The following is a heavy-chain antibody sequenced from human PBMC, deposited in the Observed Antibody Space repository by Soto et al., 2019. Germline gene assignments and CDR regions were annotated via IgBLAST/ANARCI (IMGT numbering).Heavy chain of an antibody. Sequence: EVQLVESGGGLVQPGESLKLSCAASGLTFSDSAIHWVRQASGKGLEWVGRIRSKTNNYATTYAASVTGRFTITRDDSKHTAYLQMNSLKTEDTAVYYCTRRFYSYNGIDVWGQGTTVTVSS. CDR1: GLTFSDSA. CDR2: IRSKTNNYAT. CDR3: TRRFYSYNGIDV. J-gene: IGHJ6*02. V-gene: IGHV3-73*02.